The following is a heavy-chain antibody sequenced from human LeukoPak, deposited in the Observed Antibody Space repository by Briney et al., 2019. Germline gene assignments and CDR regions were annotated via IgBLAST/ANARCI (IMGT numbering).Heavy chain of an antibody. Sequence: GGSLRLSCAASGFTFDDYAMHWVRQAPGKGLEWVSGISWNSGSIGYADSVKGRFTISRDNAKNSLYLQMNSLRAEDTALYYCAKGYCSSTSCYIDYWGQGTLVTVSS. V-gene: IGHV3-9*01. D-gene: IGHD2-2*02. CDR1: GFTFDDYA. CDR2: ISWNSGSI. CDR3: AKGYCSSTSCYIDY. J-gene: IGHJ4*02.